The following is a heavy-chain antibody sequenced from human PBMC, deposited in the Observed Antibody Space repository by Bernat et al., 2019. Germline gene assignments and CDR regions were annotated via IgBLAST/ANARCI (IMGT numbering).Heavy chain of an antibody. CDR3: ARHYGSPGRMDV. J-gene: IGHJ6*02. Sequence: QVQLVESGGGVVQPGRSRRLSCAASGFTFSNYAIHWVRQAPGKGLVWVAVISYDGSNKYYADSVKGRFTISRDNSKNTLYLQMNSLVTEDTDVYYCARHYGSPGRMDVWGQGTTVTVS. CDR1: GFTFSNYA. V-gene: IGHV3-30-3*01. D-gene: IGHD3-10*01. CDR2: ISYDGSNK.